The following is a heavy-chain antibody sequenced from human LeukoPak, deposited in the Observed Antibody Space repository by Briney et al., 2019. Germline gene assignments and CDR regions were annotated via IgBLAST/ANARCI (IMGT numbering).Heavy chain of an antibody. D-gene: IGHD4-17*01. CDR2: ITGSGVST. V-gene: IGHV3-23*01. J-gene: IGHJ4*02. CDR1: GFTFSSYA. CDR3: AYGEGFDH. Sequence: GGSLRLSCAASGFTFSSYAMTWVRQAPGKGLEWVSGITGSGVSTYYADSVKGRFTISRDNSKNTLYLQMNSLRAEDTAVYYCAYGEGFDHWGQGTLVTVSS.